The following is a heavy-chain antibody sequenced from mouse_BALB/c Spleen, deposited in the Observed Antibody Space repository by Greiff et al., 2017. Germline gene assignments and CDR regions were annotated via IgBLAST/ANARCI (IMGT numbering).Heavy chain of an antibody. V-gene: IGHV5-4*02. Sequence: DVKLVESGGGLVKPGGSLKLSCAASGFTFSDYYMYWVRQTPEKRLEWVATISDGGSYTYYPDSVKGRFTISRDNAKNNLYLQMSSLKSEDTAMYDCARGGTYWYFDGWGAGTTVTVSS. D-gene: IGHD4-1*01. CDR3: ARGGTYWYFDG. CDR2: ISDGGSYT. J-gene: IGHJ1*01. CDR1: GFTFSDYY.